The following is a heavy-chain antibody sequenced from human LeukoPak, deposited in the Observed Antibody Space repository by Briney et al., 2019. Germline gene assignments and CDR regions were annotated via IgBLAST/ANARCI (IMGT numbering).Heavy chain of an antibody. V-gene: IGHV4-34*01. CDR3: ARRVGRWFGERAYYYNYMDV. D-gene: IGHD3-10*01. Sequence: SETLSLTCAVYGGSFSGYYWTWVRQPPGKGLEWIGEINHRRSTKYSPSLKSRVTISVDTSKNQFSLRLSSVTAADTAVYYCARRVGRWFGERAYYYNYMDVWGKGTTVTISS. J-gene: IGHJ6*03. CDR2: INHRRST. CDR1: GGSFSGYY.